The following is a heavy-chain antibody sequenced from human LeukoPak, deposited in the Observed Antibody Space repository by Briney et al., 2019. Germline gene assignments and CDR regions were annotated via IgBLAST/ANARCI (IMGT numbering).Heavy chain of an antibody. CDR3: ARGDSGSSYRLFYFDF. J-gene: IGHJ4*02. V-gene: IGHV3-7*03. D-gene: IGHD1-26*01. Sequence: GGSLRLSCAASGFPFNAYWMTWVRQAPGKGLEWVANIRQDGDTKYYVDSVKGRFTISRDNAKNSLYLQMDSLSAEDTAVYYCARGDSGSSYRLFYFDFWGQGTLVTVSS. CDR2: IRQDGDTK. CDR1: GFPFNAYW.